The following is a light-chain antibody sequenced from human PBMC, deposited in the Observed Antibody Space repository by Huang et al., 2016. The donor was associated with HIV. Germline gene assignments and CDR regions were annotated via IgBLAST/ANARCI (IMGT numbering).Light chain of an antibody. CDR3: HQYGSSPET. J-gene: IGKJ1*01. CDR1: QSDGSGY. Sequence: EIVLTPSPGTLSLSPGERATLSCRARQSDGSGYLAWYQQKPGQAPRLLIYGVSSRATGIPDRFSGSGSGTDFTLTISRLEPEDFAVYYCHQYGSSPETFGQGTKVEIK. V-gene: IGKV3-20*01. CDR2: GVS.